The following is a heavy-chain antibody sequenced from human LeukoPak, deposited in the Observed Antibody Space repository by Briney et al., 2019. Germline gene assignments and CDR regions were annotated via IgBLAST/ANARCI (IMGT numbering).Heavy chain of an antibody. Sequence: PGGSLRLSCAASGFALSSHWMTWVRQVPGRGPEWVANVNRDGSETYYLDSVKGRFTISKDNAKNSLYLQMNSLRAEDTAVYYCASLKVPSDYWGQGTLVTVSS. CDR1: GFALSSHW. J-gene: IGHJ4*02. V-gene: IGHV3-7*01. CDR2: VNRDGSET. CDR3: ASLKVPSDY.